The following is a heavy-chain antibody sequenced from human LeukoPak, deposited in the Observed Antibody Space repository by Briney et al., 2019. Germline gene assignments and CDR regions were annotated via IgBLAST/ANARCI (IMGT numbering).Heavy chain of an antibody. J-gene: IGHJ4*02. D-gene: IGHD1-1*01. CDR3: ARLQRSSVFDC. CDR2: INHSGST. V-gene: IGHV4-34*01. Sequence: PSETLSLTCAVYGGSFSGYYWSWIRQPPGKWLEWIGEINHSGSTYYNPSLKSRVTIPVDTSKNQFSLKLSSVTAAGTAVYYCARLQRSSVFDCWGQGTLVTVSS. CDR1: GGSFSGYY.